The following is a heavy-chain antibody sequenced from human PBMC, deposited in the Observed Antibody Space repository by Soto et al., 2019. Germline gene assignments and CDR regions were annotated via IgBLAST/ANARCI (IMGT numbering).Heavy chain of an antibody. D-gene: IGHD2-15*01. J-gene: IGHJ4*02. CDR3: AKDFIGYCSSVNCHIFDF. Sequence: QVQLVESGGGVVQPGRSLRLSCEASGFSFSSYAIHWVRQAPGKGLEWVAGISNDGGKEHYSDSVKGRFTISTDKSKNTVYLQMSSLTSEHTAVYYCAKDFIGYCSSVNCHIFDFWGQGTPVTVLS. CDR1: GFSFSSYA. V-gene: IGHV3-30*18. CDR2: ISNDGGKE.